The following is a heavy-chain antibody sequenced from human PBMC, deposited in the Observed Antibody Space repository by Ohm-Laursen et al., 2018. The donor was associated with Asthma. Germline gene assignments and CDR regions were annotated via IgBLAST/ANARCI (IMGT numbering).Heavy chain of an antibody. D-gene: IGHD6-13*01. CDR1: GFTFSNYA. V-gene: IGHV3-30*04. CDR2: ISDDGRNK. J-gene: IGHJ6*02. CDR3: AKDTGSSWYGYYYYGMDV. Sequence: SLRLSCAASGFTFSNYAIHWVRQAPGKGLEWVAVISDDGRNKYYADSVKGRFTISRDNSKNTLYLQMNSLRAEDTAVYYCAKDTGSSWYGYYYYGMDVWGQGTTVTVSS.